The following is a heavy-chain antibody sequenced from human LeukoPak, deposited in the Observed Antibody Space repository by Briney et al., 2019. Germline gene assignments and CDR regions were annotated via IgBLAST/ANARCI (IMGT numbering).Heavy chain of an antibody. CDR3: AKSDLNYGGNPDY. CDR2: IKQDGSEK. V-gene: IGHV3-7*03. D-gene: IGHD4-23*01. CDR1: GFTFSSYW. J-gene: IGHJ4*02. Sequence: GGSLRLSCAASGFTFSSYWMSWVRQAPGKGLEWVANIKQDGSEKYYVDSVKGRFTISRDNAKNSLYLQMNSLRAEDTAVYYCAKSDLNYGGNPDYWGQGTLVTVSS.